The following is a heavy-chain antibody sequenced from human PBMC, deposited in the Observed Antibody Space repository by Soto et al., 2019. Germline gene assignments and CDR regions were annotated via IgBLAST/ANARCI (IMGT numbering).Heavy chain of an antibody. V-gene: IGHV1-69*01. J-gene: IGHJ5*02. Sequence: KVSWKASGGTFSSYAISWVRQAPGQGLEWMGGIIPIFGTANYAQKFQGRVTITADESTSTAYMELSSLRSEDTAVYYCARANRFIAAARTTWFDPWGQGTLVTVSS. CDR3: ARANRFIAAARTTWFDP. CDR2: IIPIFGTA. CDR1: GGTFSSYA. D-gene: IGHD6-13*01.